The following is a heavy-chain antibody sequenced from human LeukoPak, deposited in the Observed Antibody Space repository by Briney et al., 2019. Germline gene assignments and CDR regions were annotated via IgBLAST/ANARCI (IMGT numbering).Heavy chain of an antibody. CDR1: GSTFIDYD. CDR3: ARGGIQVSGIDEFDY. Sequence: GGSLRLSCAASGSTFIDYDMHWVRQVIGKGLEWVSAIGIRGDTRYSGSVKGRFTISRENAESSLYLQMNSLRAEDTAVYYCARGGIQVSGIDEFDYWGQGTLVTVSS. D-gene: IGHD6-19*01. CDR2: IGIRGDT. V-gene: IGHV3-13*01. J-gene: IGHJ4*02.